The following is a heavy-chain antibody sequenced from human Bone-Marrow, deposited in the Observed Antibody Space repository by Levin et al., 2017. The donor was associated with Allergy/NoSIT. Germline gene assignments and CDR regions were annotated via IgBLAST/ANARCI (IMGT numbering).Heavy chain of an antibody. Sequence: GESLKISCAASGFTFSSYAMSWVRQAPGKGLEWVSAISGSGGSTYYADSVKGRFTISRDNSKNTLYLQMNSLRAEDTAVYYCAKDVIVVVVAAMSFFDYWGQGTLVTVSS. CDR3: AKDVIVVVVAAMSFFDY. CDR2: ISGSGGST. D-gene: IGHD2-15*01. J-gene: IGHJ4*02. CDR1: GFTFSSYA. V-gene: IGHV3-23*01.